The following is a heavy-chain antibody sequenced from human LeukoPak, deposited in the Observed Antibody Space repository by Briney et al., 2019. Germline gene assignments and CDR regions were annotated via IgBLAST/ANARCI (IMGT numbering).Heavy chain of an antibody. CDR1: GFTFSSYA. CDR3: ARVVDRYYYYGMDV. J-gene: IGHJ6*02. V-gene: IGHV3-30*04. CDR2: ISYDGSNK. Sequence: GGSLRLSCAASGFTFSSYAMHWVRQAPGKGPEWVAVISYDGSNKYYADSVKGRFTISRDNSKNTLYLQMNSLRAEDTAVYYCARVVDRYYYYGMDVWGQGTTVTVSS.